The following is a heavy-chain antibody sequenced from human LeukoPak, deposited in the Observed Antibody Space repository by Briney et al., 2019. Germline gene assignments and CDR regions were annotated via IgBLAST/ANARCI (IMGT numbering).Heavy chain of an antibody. J-gene: IGHJ3*02. V-gene: IGHV3-13*01. D-gene: IGHD5/OR15-5a*01. CDR3: IRGGIRVSGIDAFDI. CDR2: IGIGDDT. Sequence: GGSLTLSCAASGFTFRDYDMHWVRHVPGRGLEWVSAIGIGDDTHYPDSVKGRFTISRENAKNSLYLQMNTLRDGDTAVYYCIRGGIRVSGIDAFDIWGQGTMVTVSS. CDR1: GFTFRDYD.